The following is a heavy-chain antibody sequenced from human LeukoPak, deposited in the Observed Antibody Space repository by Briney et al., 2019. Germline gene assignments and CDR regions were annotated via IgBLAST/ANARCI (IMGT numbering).Heavy chain of an antibody. CDR1: GGSFSGYY. CDR3: ARGAYSSSWYYFDY. D-gene: IGHD6-13*01. Sequence: SETLSLTCAVDGGSFSGYYWSWIRQPPGKGLEWIGEINHSGSTNYNPSLKSRVTISVDTSKNQFSLKLSSVTAADTAVYYCARGAYSSSWYYFDYWGQGTLVTVSS. CDR2: INHSGST. J-gene: IGHJ4*02. V-gene: IGHV4-34*01.